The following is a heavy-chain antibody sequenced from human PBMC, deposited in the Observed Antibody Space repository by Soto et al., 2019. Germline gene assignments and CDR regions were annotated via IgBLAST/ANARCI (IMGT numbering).Heavy chain of an antibody. D-gene: IGHD6-19*01. CDR1: GGSISSYY. V-gene: IGHV4-4*07. Sequence: SETLSLTCTVSGGSISSYYWSWIRQPAGKGLEWIGRIYTSGSTNYNPSLKSRVTMSVDTSKNQFSLKLSSVTAADTAVYYCARGIAVAGTQNNWFDPWGQGTLVTVSS. J-gene: IGHJ5*02. CDR3: ARGIAVAGTQNNWFDP. CDR2: IYTSGST.